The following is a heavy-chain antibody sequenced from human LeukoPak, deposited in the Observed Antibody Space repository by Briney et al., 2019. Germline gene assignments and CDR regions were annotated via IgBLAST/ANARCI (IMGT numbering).Heavy chain of an antibody. J-gene: IGHJ4*02. CDR2: ISDDGRHK. CDR3: EKDRETTASGTFDS. Sequence: GGSLRLSCAASGFTFNNYGIHYVRQAPGKGLEWVAVISDDGRHKNYADSVKGRFTISRDNSNNTLYLQMNSLRVEDTGVYYCEKDRETTASGTFDSWGQGTLVTVSS. CDR1: GFTFNNYG. V-gene: IGHV3-30*18. D-gene: IGHD6-13*01.